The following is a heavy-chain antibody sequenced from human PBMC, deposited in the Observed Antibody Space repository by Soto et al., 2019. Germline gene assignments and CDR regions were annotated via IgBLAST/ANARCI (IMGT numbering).Heavy chain of an antibody. J-gene: IGHJ4*02. Sequence: QVQLVESGGGVVQPGRSLRLSCAASGFTFSSYGMHWVRQAPGKGLEWVAVISYDGSNKYYADSVKGRFTISRDNSKNALYLKMNSLRVEDTGVYYCGGVVGLNREGYWGQGTLVTVSS. V-gene: IGHV3-30*03. CDR3: GGVVGLNREGY. CDR1: GFTFSSYG. CDR2: ISYDGSNK. D-gene: IGHD1-26*01.